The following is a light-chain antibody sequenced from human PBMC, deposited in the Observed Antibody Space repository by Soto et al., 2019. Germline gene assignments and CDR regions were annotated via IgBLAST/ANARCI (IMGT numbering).Light chain of an antibody. CDR1: QSVSSY. CDR3: QQRSKGWT. CDR2: DAS. J-gene: IGKJ1*01. V-gene: IGKV3-11*01. Sequence: EIVLTQSPATLSLSPGERATLSCRAGQSVSSYLAWYQQKPGQAPRLLIYDASNRATGTPARFSGSGSGTDFTLTISSLEPEDFAVYYCQQRSKGWTFGQGTKVEIK.